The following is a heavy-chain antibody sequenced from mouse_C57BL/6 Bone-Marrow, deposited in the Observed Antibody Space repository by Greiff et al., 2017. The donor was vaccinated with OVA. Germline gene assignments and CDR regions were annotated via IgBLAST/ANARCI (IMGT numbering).Heavy chain of an antibody. J-gene: IGHJ2*01. Sequence: DVKLVESGGGLVQPGGSLKLSCAASGFTFSDYYMYWVRQTPEKRLEWVAYISNGGGSTYYPDTVKGRFTISRDNAKNTLYLQMSRLKSEDTAMYYCARQGDYDEVDYWGQGTTLTVSS. CDR3: ARQGDYDEVDY. CDR1: GFTFSDYY. V-gene: IGHV5-12*01. D-gene: IGHD2-4*01. CDR2: ISNGGGST.